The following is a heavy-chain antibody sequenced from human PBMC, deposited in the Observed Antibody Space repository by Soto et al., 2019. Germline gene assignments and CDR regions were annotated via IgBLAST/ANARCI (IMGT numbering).Heavy chain of an antibody. Sequence: ASVKVSCKASGYTFTGYAMHWVRQAPGQRLEWMGWINAGNGNTKYSQKFQGRVTITRDTSASTAYMELSSVTAADTAVYYCARVMGFCSSGSCFPRFDPWGQGTLVTVSS. CDR1: GYTFTGYA. CDR3: ARVMGFCSSGSCFPRFDP. D-gene: IGHD2-15*01. CDR2: INAGNGNT. V-gene: IGHV1-3*01. J-gene: IGHJ5*02.